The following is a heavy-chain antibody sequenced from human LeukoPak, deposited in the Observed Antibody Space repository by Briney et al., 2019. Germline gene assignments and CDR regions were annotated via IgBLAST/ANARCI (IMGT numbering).Heavy chain of an antibody. Sequence: GESLKISCKGSGFTFTSYWIGWVRQMPVKGLEWMGIIYPGDSDTTYSPSFQGQVSISADKSINTAYLQWSSLKASDTAMYYCARLANDAFDIWGQGTMVTVSS. J-gene: IGHJ3*02. V-gene: IGHV5-51*01. CDR3: ARLANDAFDI. CDR2: IYPGDSDT. CDR1: GFTFTSYW.